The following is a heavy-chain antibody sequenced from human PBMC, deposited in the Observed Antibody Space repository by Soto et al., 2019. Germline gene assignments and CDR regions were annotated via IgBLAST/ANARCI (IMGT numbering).Heavy chain of an antibody. V-gene: IGHV3-30-3*01. Sequence: GGSLRLSCAASGFTFSGYAMHWVRQAPGKGLEWVAVISYDGSNKYYADSVNGRFSISRYNAKNRLYLQMNSLRDEDTAVYYSAVVPSPRAFDTWGQGTMVTVSS. CDR3: AVVPSPRAFDT. J-gene: IGHJ3*02. D-gene: IGHD3-10*02. CDR1: GFTFSGYA. CDR2: ISYDGSNK.